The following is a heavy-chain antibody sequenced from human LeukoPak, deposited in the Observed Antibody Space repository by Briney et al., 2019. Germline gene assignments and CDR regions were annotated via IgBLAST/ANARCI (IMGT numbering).Heavy chain of an antibody. Sequence: SETLSLTCTVSGGSISSSSYYWGWIRQPPGKGLEWIGSIYYSGSTYYNPSLKSRVTISVDTSKNQFSLKLSSVTAADTAVYYCATRRKYQLLCISRDMDVWGKGTTVTVSS. V-gene: IGHV4-39*01. J-gene: IGHJ6*03. CDR3: ATRRKYQLLCISRDMDV. D-gene: IGHD2-2*01. CDR2: IYYSGST. CDR1: GGSISSSSYY.